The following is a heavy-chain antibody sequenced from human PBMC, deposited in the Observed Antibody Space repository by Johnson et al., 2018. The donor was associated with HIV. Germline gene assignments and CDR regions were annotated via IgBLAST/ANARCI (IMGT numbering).Heavy chain of an antibody. D-gene: IGHD1-26*01. CDR3: AAMMPGGCYYDMGAFDI. Sequence: VQLVESGGVAVQPGGSLRLSCAASGFSFDDYAMHWVRQAPGKGLEWVANIKQDGSEKYYVDSVKGRFTISRDNSKNTLYLQMNSLRAEDTAVYYCAAMMPGGCYYDMGAFDIWGQGTMVTVSS. V-gene: IGHV3-7*01. J-gene: IGHJ3*02. CDR2: IKQDGSEK. CDR1: GFSFDDYA.